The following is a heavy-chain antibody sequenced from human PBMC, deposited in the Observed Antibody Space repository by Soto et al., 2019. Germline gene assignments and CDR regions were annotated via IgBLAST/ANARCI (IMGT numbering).Heavy chain of an antibody. CDR2: TIPTFGAG. D-gene: IGHD5-12*01. CDR1: GGTFSSNP. Sequence: QVQLVQSGAEVKKPGSSVKVSCKASGGTFSSNPISWMRQAPGQGLEWMGGTIPTFGAGSYAQRFQGRLMITADKSTNTAYMELSSLRPEDTAVYYCARRQTSGYNRYFDSWGQGTLVTVSS. J-gene: IGHJ4*02. V-gene: IGHV1-69*06. CDR3: ARRQTSGYNRYFDS.